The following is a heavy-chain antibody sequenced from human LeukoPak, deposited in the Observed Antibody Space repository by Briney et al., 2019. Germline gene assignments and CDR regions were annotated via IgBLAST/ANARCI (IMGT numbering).Heavy chain of an antibody. V-gene: IGHV3-23*01. J-gene: IGHJ4*02. Sequence: GGSLRLSCAASGFTFSSYAMSWVRQAPGKGLEWVSAISGSGGSTYYADSVKGRFTISRDNSKNTLYLQMNSLRAEDTAVYYCAKDLPNRGAAAAFYFDYWGQGTLGTGS. D-gene: IGHD2-2*01. CDR1: GFTFSSYA. CDR3: AKDLPNRGAAAAFYFDY. CDR2: ISGSGGST.